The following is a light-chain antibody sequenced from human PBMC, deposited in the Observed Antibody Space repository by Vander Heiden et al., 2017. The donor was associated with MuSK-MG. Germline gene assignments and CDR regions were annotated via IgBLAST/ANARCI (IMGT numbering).Light chain of an antibody. V-gene: IGKV3-11*01. CDR3: QQRSNWPPLMYT. CDR1: QSLNNY. CDR2: DAS. Sequence: EVLSTQSPATLSLSPGERATLSCRPSQSLNNYLAWYQRKPGQAPRLLIYDASNRATGIPTRFGGSGSGTDFTLTISSLEPEDFAVYYCQQRSNWPPLMYTFGQGTKLEIK. J-gene: IGKJ2*01.